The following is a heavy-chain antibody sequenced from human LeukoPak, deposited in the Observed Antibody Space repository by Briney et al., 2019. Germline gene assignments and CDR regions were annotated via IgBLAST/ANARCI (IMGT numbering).Heavy chain of an antibody. CDR2: TYYSGST. CDR3: VRDHYDHFGDYVDDF. V-gene: IGHV4-31*03. J-gene: IGHJ4*02. CDR1: GGSISSGGYY. Sequence: SETLSLTCTVSGGSISSGGYYWSWIRQHPGKGLEWIGYTYYSGSTYYNPSLKSRVTISVDTSKNQFSLKLSSVTAADTAVYYCVRDHYDHFGDYVDDFWGQGILVTVSS. D-gene: IGHD4-17*01.